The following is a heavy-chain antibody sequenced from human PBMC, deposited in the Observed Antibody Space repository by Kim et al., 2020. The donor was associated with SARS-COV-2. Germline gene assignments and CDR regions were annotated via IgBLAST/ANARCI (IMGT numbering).Heavy chain of an antibody. CDR2: INPSGGST. D-gene: IGHD5-18*01. J-gene: IGHJ4*02. V-gene: IGHV1-46*01. Sequence: ASVKVSCKASGYTFTSYYMYWVRQAPGQGLEWMGIINPSGGSTSYAQKFQGRVTMTRDTSTSTVYMELSSLRSEDTAVYYCARVGGYSYGSGGNDYWGQGTLVTVSS. CDR3: ARVGGYSYGSGGNDY. CDR1: GYTFTSYY.